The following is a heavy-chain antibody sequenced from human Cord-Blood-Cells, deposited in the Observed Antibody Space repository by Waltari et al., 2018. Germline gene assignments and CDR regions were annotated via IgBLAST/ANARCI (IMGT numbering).Heavy chain of an antibody. CDR3: ARKSSIAVAGTDFDY. J-gene: IGHJ4*02. D-gene: IGHD6-19*01. Sequence: GKGLEWMGIIYPGDSDTRYSPSFQGQVTISADKSISTAYLQWSSLKASDTAMYYCARKSSIAVAGTDFDYWGQGTLVTVSS. V-gene: IGHV5-51*01. CDR2: IYPGDSDT.